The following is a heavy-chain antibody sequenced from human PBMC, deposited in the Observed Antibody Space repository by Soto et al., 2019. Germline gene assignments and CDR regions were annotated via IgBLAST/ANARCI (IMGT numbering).Heavy chain of an antibody. V-gene: IGHV3-30*18. CDR1: GFTFSSYG. CDR2: ISYDGSNK. D-gene: IGHD6-13*01. Sequence: GGSLRLSCAASGFTFSSYGMHWVRQAPGKGLEWVAVISYDGSNKYYADSVKGRFTISRDNSKNTLYLQMNSLRAEDTAVYYCAKDQLAGGLDYWGQGTLVTVSS. CDR3: AKDQLAGGLDY. J-gene: IGHJ4*02.